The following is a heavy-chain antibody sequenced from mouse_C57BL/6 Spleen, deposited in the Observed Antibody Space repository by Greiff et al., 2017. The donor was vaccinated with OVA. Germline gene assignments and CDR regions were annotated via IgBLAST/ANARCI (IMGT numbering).Heavy chain of an antibody. J-gene: IGHJ4*01. V-gene: IGHV1-69*01. CDR2: IDPSDSYT. D-gene: IGHD1-1*01. CDR1: GYTFTSYW. CDR3: ARCPHYYGSSYDAMDY. Sequence: VQLQQPGAELVMPGASVKLSCKASGYTFTSYWMHWVKQRPGQGLEWIGEIDPSDSYTNYNQKFKGKSTLTVDKSSSTAYMQLSSLTSEDSAVYYCARCPHYYGSSYDAMDYWGQGTSVTVSS.